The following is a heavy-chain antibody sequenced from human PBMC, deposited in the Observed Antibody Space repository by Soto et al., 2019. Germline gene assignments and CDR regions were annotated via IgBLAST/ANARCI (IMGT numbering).Heavy chain of an antibody. V-gene: IGHV1-69*01. J-gene: IGHJ5*02. CDR2: IIPIFGTA. CDR3: ARGRDIVVVVAADQYYWFDP. CDR1: GGTFSSYA. D-gene: IGHD2-15*01. Sequence: QVQLVQSGAEVKKPGSSVKVSCKASGGTFSSYAISWVRQAPGQGLEWMGGIIPIFGTANYAQKFQGRVTITADESTSTAYMELSSLRSEDTAVYYCARGRDIVVVVAADQYYWFDPWGQGTLVTVSS.